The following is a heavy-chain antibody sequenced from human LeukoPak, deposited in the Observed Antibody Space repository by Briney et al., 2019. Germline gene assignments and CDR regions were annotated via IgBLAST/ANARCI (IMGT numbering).Heavy chain of an antibody. Sequence: GRSLRLSCAASGFTFDDYAMHWVRQAPGKGLEWVSGISWNSGSIGYADSVKGRFTISGDNAKNSLYLQMNSLRAEDTALYYCAKGGSGSSSLFDYWGQGTLVTVSS. CDR1: GFTFDDYA. D-gene: IGHD6-6*01. V-gene: IGHV3-9*01. J-gene: IGHJ4*02. CDR2: ISWNSGSI. CDR3: AKGGSGSSSLFDY.